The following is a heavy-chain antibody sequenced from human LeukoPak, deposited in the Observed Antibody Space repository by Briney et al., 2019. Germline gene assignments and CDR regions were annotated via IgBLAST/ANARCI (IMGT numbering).Heavy chain of an antibody. CDR1: GFTFSSYS. V-gene: IGHV3-7*01. CDR3: LRGDRRDY. Sequence: GGSLRLSCAASGFTFSSYSMSWVRQAPGKGLECVANMKQDGSEEYCVDSVKGRFTISRDNAKDSLYLQMNSLRVEGTAVYYCLRGDRRDYWGQGTLVTVSS. CDR2: MKQDGSEE. J-gene: IGHJ4*02.